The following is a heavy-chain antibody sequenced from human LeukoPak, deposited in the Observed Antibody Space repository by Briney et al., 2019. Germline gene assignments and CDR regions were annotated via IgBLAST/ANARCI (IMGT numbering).Heavy chain of an antibody. CDR2: FDPEDGET. CDR3: ATASCGGDCQDAFDI. J-gene: IGHJ3*02. V-gene: IGHV1-24*01. Sequence: ASVKVSCKVSGYTLTELSMHWVRQAPGKGLEWMGGFDPEDGETIYAQKFQGRVTMTEDTSTDTAHMELSSLRSEDTAVYYCATASCGGDCQDAFDIWGQGTMVTVSS. D-gene: IGHD2-21*02. CDR1: GYTLTELS.